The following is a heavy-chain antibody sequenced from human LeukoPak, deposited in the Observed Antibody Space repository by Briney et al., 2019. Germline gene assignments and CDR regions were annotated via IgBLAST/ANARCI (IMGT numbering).Heavy chain of an antibody. V-gene: IGHV3-48*04. CDR2: ISSSSSTI. J-gene: IGHJ3*02. CDR1: GFTFSSYS. D-gene: IGHD3-22*01. CDR3: ARDGTYYYDSSGLWIDAFDI. Sequence: GGSLRLSCAASGFTFSSYSMNWVRQAPGKGLEWVSYISSSSSTIYYADSVKGRFSISRDNAKNSLYLQMNSLRAEDTAVYYCARDGTYYYDSSGLWIDAFDIWGQGTMVTVSS.